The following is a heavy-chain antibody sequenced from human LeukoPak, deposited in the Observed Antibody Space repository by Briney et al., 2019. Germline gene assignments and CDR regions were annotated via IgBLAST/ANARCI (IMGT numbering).Heavy chain of an antibody. D-gene: IGHD1-7*01. CDR2: IYHSGST. V-gene: IGHV4-38-2*02. CDR3: ARKGTYYYYYYYMDV. Sequence: PSETLSLTCTVSGYSISSGYYWGWLRQPPGKGLEWIGSIYHSGSTYYNPSLKSRVTISLDTSKNQFSLKLSSVTAADTAVYYCARKGTYYYYYYYMDVWGKGTTVTISS. J-gene: IGHJ6*03. CDR1: GYSISSGYY.